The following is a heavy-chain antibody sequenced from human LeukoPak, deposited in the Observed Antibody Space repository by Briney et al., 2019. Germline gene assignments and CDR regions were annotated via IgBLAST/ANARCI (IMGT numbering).Heavy chain of an antibody. CDR2: ISGSGEST. Sequence: PGGSLRLSCAASGFTFSNIAMTWVRQAPGERLEWASTISGSGESTYYADSLKGRFTISRDNSKNTVYLHMNSLRAEDTAVYYCAKVNGPILTGKLDCWGQGTLVTVSS. CDR1: GFTFSNIA. V-gene: IGHV3-23*01. D-gene: IGHD3-9*01. CDR3: AKVNGPILTGKLDC. J-gene: IGHJ4*02.